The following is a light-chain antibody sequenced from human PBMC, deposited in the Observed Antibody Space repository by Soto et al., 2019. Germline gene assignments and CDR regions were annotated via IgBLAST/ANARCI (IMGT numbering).Light chain of an antibody. Sequence: QSALTQPRSVSGSPGQSVTISCSGTSTDAGIYNFVSWYQQYPGKVPKLLIYDVTRRPSGVPDRFSGSKSGSTASLTISGLQAEDEAEYYCCSYARTDTIFGGGTKVTVL. CDR3: CSYARTDTI. CDR1: STDAGIYNF. CDR2: DVT. V-gene: IGLV2-11*01. J-gene: IGLJ2*01.